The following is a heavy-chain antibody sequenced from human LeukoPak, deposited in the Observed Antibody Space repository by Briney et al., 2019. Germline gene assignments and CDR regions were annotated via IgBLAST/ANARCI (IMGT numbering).Heavy chain of an antibody. V-gene: IGHV3-48*01. CDR1: GFTFNNYN. J-gene: IGHJ4*02. D-gene: IGHD2-21*01. CDR3: AKDFLIDPL. CDR2: ISSSSSTI. Sequence: GGSLRLSCAASGFTFNNYNINWVRQAPGKGLEWVSYISSSSSTIYYADSVKGRFTISRDNAKNSLYLQMDSLRAEDTAVYYCAKDFLIDPLWGQGTLVTVSP.